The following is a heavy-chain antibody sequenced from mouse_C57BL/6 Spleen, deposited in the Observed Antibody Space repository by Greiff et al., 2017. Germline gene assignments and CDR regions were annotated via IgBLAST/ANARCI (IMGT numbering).Heavy chain of an antibody. J-gene: IGHJ2*01. Sequence: VQLQQPGAELVMPGASVKLSCKASGYTFTSYWMHWVKQRPGQGLEWIGEIDPSDSYTNYNQKFKGKSTLTVDKSSSTAYMQLSSLTSEDSAVYYCARSGDLDLDYWGQGTTLTVSS. CDR2: IDPSDSYT. V-gene: IGHV1-69*01. CDR1: GYTFTSYW. CDR3: ARSGDLDLDY.